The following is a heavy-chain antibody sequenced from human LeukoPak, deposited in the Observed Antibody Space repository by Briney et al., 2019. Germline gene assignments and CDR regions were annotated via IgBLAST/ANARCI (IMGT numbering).Heavy chain of an antibody. J-gene: IGHJ4*02. CDR1: GISMGITTYY. CDR3: ARQTGSGLFILP. D-gene: IGHD3/OR15-3a*01. V-gene: IGHV4-39*01. CDR2: IYYSGNT. Sequence: SETLSLTCTVSGISMGITTYYWGWIRQPPGKGLEWLGSIYYSGNTYYNASLKSQVSISIDTSKNQFSLRLTSVTAADTAVYYCARQTGSGLFILPGGQGTLVTVSS.